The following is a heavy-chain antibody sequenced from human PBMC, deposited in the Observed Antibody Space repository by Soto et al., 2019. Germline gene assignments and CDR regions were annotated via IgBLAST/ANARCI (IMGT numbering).Heavy chain of an antibody. Sequence: SVKVSCKASGGTFSSYAISWVRQAPGQGLEWMGGIIPILGTANYAQKFQGRVTITADKSTSTAYMELSSLRSEDTAVYYCARGRSGPYYDFWSGSEPFDYWGQGTLVTVSS. CDR1: GGTFSSYA. V-gene: IGHV1-69*10. J-gene: IGHJ4*02. D-gene: IGHD3-3*01. CDR3: ARGRSGPYYDFWSGSEPFDY. CDR2: IIPILGTA.